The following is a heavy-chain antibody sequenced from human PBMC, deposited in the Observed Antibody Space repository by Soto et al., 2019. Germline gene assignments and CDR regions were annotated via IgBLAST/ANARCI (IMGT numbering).Heavy chain of an antibody. D-gene: IGHD7-27*01. V-gene: IGHV3-23*01. Sequence: EVQLLESGGGLVQPGGSLRLSCAASGFTFSSYAMSWVRQAPGKGLEWVSAISGSGGSTYYADSVKGRFTISRDNSKNTLYLQMNSLRAEDTAVYYCANGGRLGNKEDWYFDLWGRGTLVTVSS. CDR2: ISGSGGST. CDR3: ANGGRLGNKEDWYFDL. CDR1: GFTFSSYA. J-gene: IGHJ2*01.